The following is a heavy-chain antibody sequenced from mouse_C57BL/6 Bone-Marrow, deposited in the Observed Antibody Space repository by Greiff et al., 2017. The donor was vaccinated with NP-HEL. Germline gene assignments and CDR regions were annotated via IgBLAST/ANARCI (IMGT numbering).Heavy chain of an antibody. V-gene: IGHV1-47*01. D-gene: IGHD2-1*01. Sequence: QVQLQQSGAELVKPGASVKMSCKASGYTFTTYPIEWVKQNHGNSLEWIGNFHPYNDDTEYNEKFKNKATLTVEKSSSTVYLELSRLTSDDSSVYYCARGANYWYYFHYWGQGTTLTVSS. CDR2: FHPYNDDT. J-gene: IGHJ2*01. CDR3: ARGANYWYYFHY. CDR1: GYTFTTYP.